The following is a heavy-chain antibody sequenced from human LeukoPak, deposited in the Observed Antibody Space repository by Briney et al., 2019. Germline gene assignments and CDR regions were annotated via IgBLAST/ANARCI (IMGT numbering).Heavy chain of an antibody. J-gene: IGHJ3*02. V-gene: IGHV1-18*01. CDR3: AREEQEAFDI. D-gene: IGHD6-13*01. Sequence: GASVKVSCKASGHTFSNSGISWVRQAPGQGLEWMGWISASIGNTNYAQKFQGRVTMTTDTYTSTVYMELRSLKPDDSAVYYCAREEQEAFDIWGQGTLVTVSS. CDR1: GHTFSNSG. CDR2: ISASIGNT.